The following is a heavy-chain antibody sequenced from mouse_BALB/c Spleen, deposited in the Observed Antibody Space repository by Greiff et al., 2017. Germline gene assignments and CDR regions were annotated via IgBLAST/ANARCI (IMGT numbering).Heavy chain of an antibody. Sequence: VQLQQSGAELVKPGASVKLSCTASGFNIKDTYMHWVKQRPEQGLEWIGRIDPANGNTKYDPKFQGKATITADTSSNTAYLQLSSLTSEDTAVYYCARSEVYYGSSYAMDYWGQGTSVTVSS. D-gene: IGHD1-1*01. CDR2: IDPANGNT. CDR1: GFNIKDTY. CDR3: ARSEVYYGSSYAMDY. J-gene: IGHJ4*01. V-gene: IGHV14-3*02.